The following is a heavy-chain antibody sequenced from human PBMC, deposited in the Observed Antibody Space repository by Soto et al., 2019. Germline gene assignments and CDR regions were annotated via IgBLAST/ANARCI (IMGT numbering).Heavy chain of an antibody. J-gene: IGHJ6*03. CDR1: GFTVSSKY. CDR3: ARDGDSRSVKAKYYYYYYMDV. Sequence: GGSLRLSCAASGFTVSSKYMTWVRQAPGKGLEWVSLIQSGGTTYYADSVKGRFTISRDTSENTLHLQMDSLRVEDTAVYYCARDGDSRSVKAKYYYYYYMDVWGKGTTVTVSS. CDR2: IQSGGTT. D-gene: IGHD3-22*01. V-gene: IGHV3-66*01.